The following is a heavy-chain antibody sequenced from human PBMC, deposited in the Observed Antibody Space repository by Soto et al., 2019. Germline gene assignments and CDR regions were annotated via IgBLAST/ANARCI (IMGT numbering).Heavy chain of an antibody. CDR1: GFTFSSYG. CDR3: ARDYYGSGSPSYYYGMDV. CDR2: IWYDGSNK. V-gene: IGHV3-33*01. J-gene: IGHJ6*02. D-gene: IGHD3-10*01. Sequence: QVQLVESGGGVVQPGRSLRLSCAASGFTFSSYGMHWVRQAPGKGLEWVAVIWYDGSNKYYADSVKGRFTISRDNSKKTLYLQMNSLRAEDTAVYYCARDYYGSGSPSYYYGMDVWGQGTTVTVSS.